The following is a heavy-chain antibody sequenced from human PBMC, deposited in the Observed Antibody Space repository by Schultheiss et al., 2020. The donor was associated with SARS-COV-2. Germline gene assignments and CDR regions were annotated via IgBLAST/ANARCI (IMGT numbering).Heavy chain of an antibody. V-gene: IGHV3-48*01. Sequence: GGSLRLSCAASGFNLSSYNMNWVRQAPGKGLEWLSYTSRDETSVHYADSVKGRFTISRDNSKNTLYLQMNSLRAEDTAVYYCARPGQSSGWGQGTLVTVSS. D-gene: IGHD6-19*01. J-gene: IGHJ4*02. CDR2: TSRDETSV. CDR1: GFNLSSYN. CDR3: ARPGQSSG.